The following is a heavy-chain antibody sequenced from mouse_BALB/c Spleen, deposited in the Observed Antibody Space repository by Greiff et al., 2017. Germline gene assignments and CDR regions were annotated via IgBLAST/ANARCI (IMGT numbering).Heavy chain of an antibody. CDR1: GFNIKDYY. Sequence: EVQLQQSGAELVRSGASVKLSCTASGFNIKDYYMHWVKQRPEQGLEWIGWIDPENGDTEYAPKFQGKATMTADTSSNTAYLQLSSLTSEDTAVYYCHYYWYFDVWGAGTTVTVSS. V-gene: IGHV14-4*02. J-gene: IGHJ1*01. CDR3: HYYWYFDV. CDR2: IDPENGDT.